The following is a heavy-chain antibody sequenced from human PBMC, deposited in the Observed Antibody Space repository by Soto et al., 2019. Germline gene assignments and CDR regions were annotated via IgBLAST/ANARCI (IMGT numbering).Heavy chain of an antibody. CDR2: VSIGGST. J-gene: IGHJ4*02. Sequence: DVQLLESGGGLVQPEGSLRLSCAASGFTFSSYAMGWVRQGPGKGLEWVAVVSIGGSTHYADSVRGRFTISRDNSKNTLSLQINSLTAEDTAVYFCANRRGAGGHFDYWGQGALVTVSS. V-gene: IGHV3-23*01. D-gene: IGHD2-15*01. CDR3: ANRRGAGGHFDY. CDR1: GFTFSSYA.